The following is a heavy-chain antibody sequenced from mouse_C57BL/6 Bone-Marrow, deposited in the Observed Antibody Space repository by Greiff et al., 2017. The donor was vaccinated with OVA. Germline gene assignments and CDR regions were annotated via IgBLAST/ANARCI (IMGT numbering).Heavy chain of an antibody. CDR2: IDPANGNT. CDR3: ARYNHYAMDY. J-gene: IGHJ4*01. Sequence: EVKLVESVAELVRPGASVKLSCTASGFNIKNPYMHWVKQRPEQGLEWIGRIDPANGNTKYAPKFQGKATITADTSSNTAYLQLSSLTSEDTAIYYCARYNHYAMDYWGQGTSVTVSS. CDR1: GFNIKNPY. V-gene: IGHV14-3*01. D-gene: IGHD1-3*01.